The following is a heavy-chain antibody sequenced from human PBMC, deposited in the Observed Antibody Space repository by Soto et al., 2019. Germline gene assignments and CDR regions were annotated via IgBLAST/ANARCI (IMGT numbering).Heavy chain of an antibody. Sequence: VRLVQSGGGLAKPGESLRLSCEASGFTFSYFTMNWVRQAPGKGLEWVSSITGSSSSTYYTDSVQGRFSISRDNAKNTLFLEMNSLRAEDTAVYYCARISIQEEYYFDYWGQGVLDTVSS. J-gene: IGHJ4*02. CDR1: GFTFSYFT. CDR3: ARISIQEEYYFDY. V-gene: IGHV3-21*01. CDR2: ITGSSSST. D-gene: IGHD1-1*01.